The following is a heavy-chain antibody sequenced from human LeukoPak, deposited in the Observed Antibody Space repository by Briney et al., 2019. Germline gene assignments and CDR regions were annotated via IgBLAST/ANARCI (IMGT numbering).Heavy chain of an antibody. Sequence: PSETLSLTCAVYGGSFSGYYWSWIRQPPGKGLEWIGEINHSGSTNYNPSLKSRVTISVDTSKNQFSLKLSPVTAADTAVYYCARGWGYCSGGSCYRNGMDVWGKGTTVTVSS. CDR3: ARGWGYCSGGSCYRNGMDV. CDR1: GGSFSGYY. CDR2: INHSGST. J-gene: IGHJ6*04. V-gene: IGHV4-34*01. D-gene: IGHD2-15*01.